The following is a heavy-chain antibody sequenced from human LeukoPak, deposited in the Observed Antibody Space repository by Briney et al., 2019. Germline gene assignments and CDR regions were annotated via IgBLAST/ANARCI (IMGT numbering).Heavy chain of an antibody. V-gene: IGHV1-2*06. CDR3: ARAPLIRGYSWRRDGYNADDY. D-gene: IGHD5-24*01. J-gene: IGHJ4*02. CDR1: GYTFTGYY. Sequence: ASVKVSCKASGYTFTGYYMHWVRQAPGLGLEWMGRINPNSGGTNYPKKFKGRITMTRDTSISTAYMELSRLKSDDTAVYYCARAPLIRGYSWRRDGYNADDYWGQGTLVTVSS. CDR2: INPNSGGT.